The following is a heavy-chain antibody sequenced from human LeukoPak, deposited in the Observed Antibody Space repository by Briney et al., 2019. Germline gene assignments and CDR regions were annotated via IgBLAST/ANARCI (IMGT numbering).Heavy chain of an antibody. CDR2: ISGYNGNT. CDR3: ARDKVVTGYYFDY. D-gene: IGHD2-15*01. Sequence: GASVKVSCKASGYTFTSYGISWVRQAPGQGLEWMGWISGYNGNTNYAQRLQGRVTMTTDPSTSTAYMELRSLRSDDTAVYYCARDKVVTGYYFDYWGQGTLVTVSS. J-gene: IGHJ4*02. CDR1: GYTFTSYG. V-gene: IGHV1-18*01.